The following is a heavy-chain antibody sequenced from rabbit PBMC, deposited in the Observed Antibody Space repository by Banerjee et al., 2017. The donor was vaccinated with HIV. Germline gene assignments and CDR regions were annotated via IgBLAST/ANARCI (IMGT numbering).Heavy chain of an antibody. J-gene: IGHJ4*01. Sequence: QSLEESGGDLVKPGASLTLTCTASGIDSSSYYYMCWVRQAPGKGLEWIACIYTSSGSTDYASWAKDRFTISKTSSTTVTLQMTSLTAADTATYFCARASYGWTGGVYASTYFNLWGPGTLVTVS. CDR3: ARASYGWTGGVYASTYFNL. CDR2: IYTSSGST. CDR1: GIDSSSYYY. V-gene: IGHV1S40*01. D-gene: IGHD4-2*01.